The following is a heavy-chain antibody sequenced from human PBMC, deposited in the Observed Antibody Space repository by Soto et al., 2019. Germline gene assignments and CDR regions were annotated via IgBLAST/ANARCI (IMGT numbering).Heavy chain of an antibody. Sequence: GGSRRLSGAASGFTFSSYWMHCVRQAPGKGLVWVSRINSDGSSTSYADSVKGRFTISRDNPKNTLYVQMNSLSAEETAVYYCARSEGYESDFKYYYYYGMDVWGQGTTVTVSS. J-gene: IGHJ6*02. CDR1: GFTFSSYW. CDR2: INSDGSST. CDR3: ARSEGYESDFKYYYYYGMDV. V-gene: IGHV3-74*01. D-gene: IGHD2-21*02.